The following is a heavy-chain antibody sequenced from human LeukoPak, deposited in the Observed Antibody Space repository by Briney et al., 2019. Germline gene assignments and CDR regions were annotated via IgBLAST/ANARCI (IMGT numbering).Heavy chain of an antibody. CDR3: ARSGDYGSGSYYGSGWFDP. CDR2: ISSSSSTI. Sequence: GGSLRLSCAASGFTFSSYSMNWVRQAPGKGLEWVSYISSSSSTIYYADSVKGRFTISRDNSKNTLYLQMNSLRAEDTAVYYCARSGDYGSGSYYGSGWFDPWGQGTLVTVSS. CDR1: GFTFSSYS. D-gene: IGHD3-10*01. J-gene: IGHJ5*02. V-gene: IGHV3-48*01.